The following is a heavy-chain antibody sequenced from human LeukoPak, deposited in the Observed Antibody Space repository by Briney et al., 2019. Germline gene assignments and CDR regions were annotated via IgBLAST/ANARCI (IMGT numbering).Heavy chain of an antibody. CDR3: ARVDFGYGDYDYYYYMDV. D-gene: IGHD4-17*01. J-gene: IGHJ6*03. CDR2: IYTSGST. CDR1: GGSISSGSYY. V-gene: IGHV4-61*02. Sequence: PSETLSLTCTVSGGSISSGSYYWSWIRQPAGKGLEWIGRIYTSGSTNYNPSLKSRVTISVDTSKNQFSLKLSSVTAADTAVYYCARVDFGYGDYDYYYYMDVWGKGTTVTVSS.